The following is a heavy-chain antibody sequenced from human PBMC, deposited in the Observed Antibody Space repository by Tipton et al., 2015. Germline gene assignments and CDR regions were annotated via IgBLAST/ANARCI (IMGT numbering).Heavy chain of an antibody. J-gene: IGHJ4*02. CDR2: IYSGGST. CDR1: GFTVSSNY. D-gene: IGHD2-15*01. Sequence: SLRLSCAASGFTVSSNYMSWVRQAPGKGLEWVSVIYSGGSTYYADSVKGRFTISRDNSKNTLYLQMNSLRAEDTAVYYCARLVGVGSYYFDYWGQGTLVIVSS. CDR3: ARLVGVGSYYFDY. V-gene: IGHV3-53*01.